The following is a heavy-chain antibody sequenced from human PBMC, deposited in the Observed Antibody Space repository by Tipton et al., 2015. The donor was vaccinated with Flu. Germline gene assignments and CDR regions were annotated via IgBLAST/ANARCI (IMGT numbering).Heavy chain of an antibody. V-gene: IGHV4-38-2*01. Sequence: TLSLTCAVSGDSIRSDYFWGWIRQPPGKGLEWIATICHSGSTYYNPSLKSRVTISVDTSWNQFSLKLSSVTAADTAVYYCARHTGDSVRGIVDYWGQGTLVTVSS. CDR2: ICHSGST. CDR1: GDSIRSDYF. CDR3: ARHTGDSVRGIVDY. D-gene: IGHD3-10*02. J-gene: IGHJ4*02.